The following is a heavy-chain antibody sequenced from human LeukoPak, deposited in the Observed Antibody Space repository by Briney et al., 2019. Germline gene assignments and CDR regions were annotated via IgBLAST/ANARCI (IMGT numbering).Heavy chain of an antibody. J-gene: IGHJ3*02. D-gene: IGHD2-21*02. CDR2: ISYDGSNK. V-gene: IGHV3-30-3*01. CDR3: ARDAPYRVTAFDI. Sequence: GGSLRLSCAASGFTFSSYAMHWVRQAPGKGLEWVAVISYDGSNKYYADSVKGRFTISRDNAENSLYLQMNSLRDEDTAVYYCARDAPYRVTAFDIWGQGTMVTVSS. CDR1: GFTFSSYA.